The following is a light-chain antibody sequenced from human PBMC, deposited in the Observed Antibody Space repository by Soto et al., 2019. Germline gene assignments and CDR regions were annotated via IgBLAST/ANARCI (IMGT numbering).Light chain of an antibody. J-gene: IGKJ2*01. V-gene: IGKV1-33*01. CDR2: DAS. CDR1: QDISNY. Sequence: DIQMTQSPSSLSASVGDRVTITCQASQDISNYLNWYQQKPGKAPKLLIYDASNLETGVPSRFSGSGSGTDFTFTISSLQPEDIATYYCQQYDYRPHTVSQGTKLEIK. CDR3: QQYDYRPHT.